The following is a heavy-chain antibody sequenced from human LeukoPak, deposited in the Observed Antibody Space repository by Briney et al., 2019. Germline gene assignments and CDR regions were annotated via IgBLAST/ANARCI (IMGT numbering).Heavy chain of an antibody. J-gene: IGHJ4*02. CDR3: AGRIAVAGTLQY. CDR2: FRGSGGST. Sequence: GGSLRLSCVASGFTFSNYAMSWVRQAPGKGLEWVSVFRGSGGSTDYADSVKGRFTISTNTSKNTLYLEMNSLRVEDTAVYYCAGRIAVAGTLQYWGQATLVTVSS. D-gene: IGHD6-19*01. CDR1: GFTFSNYA. V-gene: IGHV3-23*01.